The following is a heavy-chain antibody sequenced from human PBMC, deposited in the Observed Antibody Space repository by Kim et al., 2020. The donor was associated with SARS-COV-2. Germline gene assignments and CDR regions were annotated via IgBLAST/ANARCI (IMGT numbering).Heavy chain of an antibody. Sequence: GGSLRLSFAASGFTFSNYAMTWVRQAPWKGLEWVSSIGGSGGTTSYADSVKGRFTISRDNSKNTLYLQMNNLRAEDTAVYYCAKTGRMVRGDDYWGQGTLVTVSS. CDR1: GFTFSNYA. J-gene: IGHJ4*02. CDR2: IGGSGGTT. CDR3: AKTGRMVRGDDY. V-gene: IGHV3-23*01. D-gene: IGHD3-10*01.